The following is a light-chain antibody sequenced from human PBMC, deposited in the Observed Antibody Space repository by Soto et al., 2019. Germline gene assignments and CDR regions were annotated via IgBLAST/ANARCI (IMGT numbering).Light chain of an antibody. CDR1: SSDVGGYNY. CDR2: DVS. Sequence: QSALTQPASVSGSPGQSITISCTGTSSDVGGYNYASCYQQHPGKAPKLMIYDVSNRPSGVSNRFSGSKSGNTASLTISGLQAEDGADYYCSSYTSSSTVVFGGGTKLTVL. CDR3: SSYTSSSTVV. V-gene: IGLV2-14*01. J-gene: IGLJ2*01.